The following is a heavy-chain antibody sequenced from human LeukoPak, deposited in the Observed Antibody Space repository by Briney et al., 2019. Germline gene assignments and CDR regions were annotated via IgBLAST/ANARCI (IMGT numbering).Heavy chain of an antibody. J-gene: IGHJ4*02. CDR2: ISSDSNYI. CDR1: EFTFSNYN. CDR3: ARDPGGHFDY. V-gene: IGHV3-21*01. D-gene: IGHD2-15*01. Sequence: KTGGSLGLSCAASEFTFSNYNMNWVRQAPGKGLEWVSSISSDSNYIYYADSVKGRFTISRDNAKNSLYLQMNSLRAEDTAVYYCARDPGGHFDYWGQGTLVTVSS.